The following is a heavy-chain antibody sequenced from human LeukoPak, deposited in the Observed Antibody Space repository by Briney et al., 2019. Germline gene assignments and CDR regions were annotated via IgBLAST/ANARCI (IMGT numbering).Heavy chain of an antibody. CDR2: ISSDGSTT. V-gene: IGHV3-74*01. CDR3: ARDRGYASDY. J-gene: IGHJ4*02. Sequence: GGSLRLSCAASGFTFSSYWMHWVRRAPGKGLVWVSRISSDGSTTSYAESVKGRFTISRDNAKNTLYLQMNSLRAEDTAVYYCARDRGYASDYWGQGTLVIVSS. CDR1: GFTFSSYW. D-gene: IGHD5-12*01.